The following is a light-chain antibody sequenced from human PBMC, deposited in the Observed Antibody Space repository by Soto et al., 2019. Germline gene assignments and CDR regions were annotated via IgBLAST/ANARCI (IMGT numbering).Light chain of an antibody. CDR3: AAWDDSLSGLVV. Sequence: QSVLTQPPSASGTPGQMVTISCSGSSSNIGSNYVYWYQQLPGTAPKPLIYRNNQRPSGVPDRFSGSKSGTSASLAISGLRSEDEADYYCAAWDDSLSGLVVFGGGTKLTVL. V-gene: IGLV1-47*01. CDR1: SSNIGSNY. CDR2: RNN. J-gene: IGLJ2*01.